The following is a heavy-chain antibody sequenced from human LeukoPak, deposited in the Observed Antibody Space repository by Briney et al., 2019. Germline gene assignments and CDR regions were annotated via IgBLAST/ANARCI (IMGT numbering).Heavy chain of an antibody. CDR1: GFTFSSYS. D-gene: IGHD1-14*01. CDR2: ISNSSSYI. V-gene: IGHV3-21*01. CDR3: ARDRSGDY. Sequence: GGSLRLSCAASGFTFSSYSMNWVRQAPGKGLEWVSSISNSSSYIYYADSVKGRFTISRDNAKNSLYLQMNSLRAEDTAVYYCARDRSGDYWGQGTLVTVSS. J-gene: IGHJ4*02.